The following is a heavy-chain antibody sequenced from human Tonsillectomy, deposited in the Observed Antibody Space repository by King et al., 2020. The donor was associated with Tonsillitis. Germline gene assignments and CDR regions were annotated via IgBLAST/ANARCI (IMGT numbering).Heavy chain of an antibody. CDR3: ARSTTTAGPRDFDY. CDR2: IYYSGST. J-gene: IGHJ4*02. D-gene: IGHD6-13*01. Sequence: QLQESGPGLVKPSETLSLTCTVSGGSISSYYWSWLRQPPGKGLEWIGCIYYSGSTNYNPSLNSRVTISVDTSKSQFSLKLSSVTAADTAVYYCARSTTTAGPRDFDYWGQGTLVTVSS. V-gene: IGHV4-59*01. CDR1: GGSISSYY.